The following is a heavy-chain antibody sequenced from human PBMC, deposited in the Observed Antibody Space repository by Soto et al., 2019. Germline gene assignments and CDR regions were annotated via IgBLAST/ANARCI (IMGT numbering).Heavy chain of an antibody. CDR3: ARDQSFDRTYYYGIDV. Sequence: QVQLVQSGVEVKKPGASVRVSCKSSGYPFTHYGITWIRQARGQGLDWMGWISPFNGNTNYGQTLQGRVTLTTETYTSTVYMELRSLRSDDTAVYYCARDQSFDRTYYYGIDVWGTGTTVTVSS. CDR1: GYPFTHYG. V-gene: IGHV1-18*01. CDR2: ISPFNGNT. J-gene: IGHJ6*04. D-gene: IGHD3-10*01.